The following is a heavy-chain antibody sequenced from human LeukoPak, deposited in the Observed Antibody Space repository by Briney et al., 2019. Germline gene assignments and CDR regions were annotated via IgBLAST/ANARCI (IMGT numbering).Heavy chain of an antibody. CDR2: ISSDGSTT. CDR3: ARAQAVAGTGGFDP. D-gene: IGHD6-19*01. CDR1: GFSFNSYW. Sequence: GGSLRLSCAASGFSFNSYWMHWVRQVPGKGLVWVSRISSDGSTTSYADSVKGRFTISRDNAKNTLYLQMNSLRDEDTAIYYRARAQAVAGTGGFDPWGQGTLVTVSS. V-gene: IGHV3-74*01. J-gene: IGHJ5*02.